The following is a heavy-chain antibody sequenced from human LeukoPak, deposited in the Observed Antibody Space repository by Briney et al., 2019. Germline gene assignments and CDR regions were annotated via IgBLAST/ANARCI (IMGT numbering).Heavy chain of an antibody. Sequence: GGSLRLSCAASGFTFSSYAMSWVRQAPGKGLEWVSAISGSGGSTYYADSVKGRFTISRDNSKNPLYLQMNSLRAEDTAVYYCAKDQGSSWYGNWFDPWGQGTLVTVSS. CDR1: GFTFSSYA. D-gene: IGHD6-13*01. J-gene: IGHJ5*02. V-gene: IGHV3-23*01. CDR2: ISGSGGST. CDR3: AKDQGSSWYGNWFDP.